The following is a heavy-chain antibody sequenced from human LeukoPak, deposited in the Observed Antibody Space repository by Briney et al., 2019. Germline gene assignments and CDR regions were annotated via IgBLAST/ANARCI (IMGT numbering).Heavy chain of an antibody. CDR1: GGFISSYY. V-gene: IGHV4-59*08. J-gene: IGHJ4*02. Sequence: SETLSLTCSVSGGFISSYYWSWIRQPPGKGLEWIGNIYYSGSTNYNPSLKSRVTIPLDTSKSQFSLQLSSVTAADTAVYYCARGGSYYGYWGQGTLVTVSS. CDR3: ARGGSYYGY. D-gene: IGHD1-26*01. CDR2: IYYSGST.